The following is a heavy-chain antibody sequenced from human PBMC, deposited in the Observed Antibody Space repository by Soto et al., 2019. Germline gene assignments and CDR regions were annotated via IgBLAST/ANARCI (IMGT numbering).Heavy chain of an antibody. V-gene: IGHV1-18*01. CDR1: GYTFTTHG. J-gene: IGHJ4*02. D-gene: IGHD7-27*01. Sequence: ASVKVSCKASGYTFTTHGLSWVRQAPGQGLEWMAWINTYNGDTHYAQKLQGRVTVTTDTSTSTGYMDLRNLRSDDTAMYYCARDFPGWGSFDYWGQGSLVTVSS. CDR3: ARDFPGWGSFDY. CDR2: INTYNGDT.